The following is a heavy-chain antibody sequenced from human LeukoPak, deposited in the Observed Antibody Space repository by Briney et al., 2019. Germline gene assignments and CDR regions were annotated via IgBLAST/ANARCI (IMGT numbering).Heavy chain of an antibody. D-gene: IGHD4-17*01. Sequence: GGSLRLSCAASGITFSTHAMTWVRQAPGKGLEWVSSIRGSGGGTDYADSVKGRFTISRDNSRDTLFLQMNSLRAEDTALYYCTRDPNGDYVGAFDMWGPGTMVTVSS. CDR1: GITFSTHA. CDR2: IRGSGGGT. V-gene: IGHV3-23*01. CDR3: TRDPNGDYVGAFDM. J-gene: IGHJ3*02.